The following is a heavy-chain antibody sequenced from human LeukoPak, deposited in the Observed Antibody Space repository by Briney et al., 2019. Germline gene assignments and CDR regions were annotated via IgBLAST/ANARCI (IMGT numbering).Heavy chain of an antibody. CDR1: GFTVSSSY. V-gene: IGHV3-53*01. CDR3: VREDGYNFFDY. Sequence: GGSLRLSCAASGFTVSSSYTSWVRQAPGKGLEWVSVIYIGGNTYYAESVKGRFTISRDNSENTLYLQLNSLRAEDTAVYYCVREDGYNFFDYWGQGTLVTVSS. CDR2: IYIGGNT. D-gene: IGHD5-24*01. J-gene: IGHJ4*02.